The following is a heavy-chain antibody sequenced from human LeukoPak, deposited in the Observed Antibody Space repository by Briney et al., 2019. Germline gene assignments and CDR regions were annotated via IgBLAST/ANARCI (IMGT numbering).Heavy chain of an antibody. V-gene: IGHV3-7*01. D-gene: IGHD3-22*01. CDR2: IKQDGSEK. J-gene: IGHJ1*01. CDR3: ARTFYYDGSGYSPQYSRY. CDR1: GFTFSRYW. Sequence: GGSLRLSCVASGFTFSRYWMSWVRQAPGKGLEWVANIKQDGSEKYYVDSVMGRFTISRDNAKNSLYLQMNSLRAEDTAMYYCARTFYYDGSGYSPQYSRYWGQGTLVTVSS.